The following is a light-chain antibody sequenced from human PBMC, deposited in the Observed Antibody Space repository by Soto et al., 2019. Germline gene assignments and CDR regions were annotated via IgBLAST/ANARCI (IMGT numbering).Light chain of an antibody. CDR3: QQYNNWPQT. CDR1: KSVSSN. V-gene: IGKV3-15*01. J-gene: IGKJ1*01. CDR2: GAS. Sequence: ETVMTQSPGTLSVSPGERATLSCRASKSVSSNLAWYQQKPGQAPRLLIYGASTRATAIPARFSGSGSGTEFTLTISSLQSEDFAVYYCQQYNNWPQTFGPGTKVEIK.